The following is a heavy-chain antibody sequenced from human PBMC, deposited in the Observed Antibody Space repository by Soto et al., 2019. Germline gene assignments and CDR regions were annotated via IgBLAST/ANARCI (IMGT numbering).Heavy chain of an antibody. Sequence: VSLRLSCAASGFTFSSYAMSWVRQAPGKGLEWVSAISGSGGSTYYADSVKGRSTITRDNSKNTLYLQMKSLRDEDTAVYYCEKDLQLWFDYWGQGTLVTVSS. J-gene: IGHJ5*01. V-gene: IGHV3-23*01. CDR3: EKDLQLWFDY. CDR2: ISGSGGST. CDR1: GFTFSSYA. D-gene: IGHD5-18*01.